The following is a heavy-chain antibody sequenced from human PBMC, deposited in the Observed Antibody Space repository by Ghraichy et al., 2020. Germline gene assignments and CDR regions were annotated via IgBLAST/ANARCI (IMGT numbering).Heavy chain of an antibody. V-gene: IGHV4-4*07. J-gene: IGHJ4*02. D-gene: IGHD3-10*01. CDR2: IYTSGST. CDR1: GGSISSYY. CDR3: ARESRGTFDY. Sequence: ESLNISCTVSGGSISSYYWSWIRQPAGKGLEWIGRIYTSGSTNYNPSLKSRVTMSVDTSKNQFSLKLSSVTAADTAVYYCARESRGTFDYWGQGTLVTVSS.